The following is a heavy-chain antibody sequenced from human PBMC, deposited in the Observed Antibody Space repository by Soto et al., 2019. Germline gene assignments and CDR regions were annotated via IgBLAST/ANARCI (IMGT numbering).Heavy chain of an antibody. V-gene: IGHV3-20*04. CDR2: INWNGGST. D-gene: IGHD3-3*01. J-gene: IGHJ5*02. Sequence: EVQLVESGGGVVRPGGSLRLSCAASGFTFDDYAMSWVHQAPGKGLEWVSGINWNGGSTGYADSVKGRFTISRDNAKNSLYLQMNSLRAEDTAFYYCARMDFFGTQSLYNWFDPWGQGTLVTVSS. CDR1: GFTFDDYA. CDR3: ARMDFFGTQSLYNWFDP.